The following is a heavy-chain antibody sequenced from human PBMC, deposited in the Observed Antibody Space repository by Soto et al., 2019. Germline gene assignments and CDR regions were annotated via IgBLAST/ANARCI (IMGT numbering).Heavy chain of an antibody. CDR1: GFPFGENS. J-gene: IGHJ4*02. CDR3: AKEDPSSGSLDY. CDR2: ISDSGATT. D-gene: IGHD6-19*01. Sequence: GGSLRLSCAACGFPFGENSISWVRQAPWKGLEWVSGISDSGATTYYADSVRGRFTISRDNSKNTLYLQMKSLRAEDSASYYCAKEDPSSGSLDYWGQRALLTVYS. V-gene: IGHV3-23*01.